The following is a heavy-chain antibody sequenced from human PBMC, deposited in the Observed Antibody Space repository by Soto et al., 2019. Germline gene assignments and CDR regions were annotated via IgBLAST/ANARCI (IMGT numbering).Heavy chain of an antibody. D-gene: IGHD5-12*01. J-gene: IGHJ2*01. CDR3: ARGNHRWLQLWYFDL. V-gene: IGHV1-69*12. CDR1: GGTFSSYT. Sequence: QVQLVQSGAEVKKPGSSVTVSCKASGGTFSSYTISWVRQAPGQGLEWMGGIIPIFGTANYAQKFQGRVTITADESTSTAYMELSSLRSEDTAVYYCARGNHRWLQLWYFDLWGRGTLVNVPS. CDR2: IIPIFGTA.